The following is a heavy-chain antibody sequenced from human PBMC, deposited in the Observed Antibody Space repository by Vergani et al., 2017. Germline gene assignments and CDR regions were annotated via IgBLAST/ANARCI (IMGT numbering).Heavy chain of an antibody. CDR1: GFTVSSNY. CDR3: ARDRYYDILTGYYNPNWFDP. V-gene: IGHV3-66*02. Sequence: VQLVESGGGVVQPGRSLRLSCAASGFTVSSNYMSWVRQAPGKGLEWVSVIYSGGSTYYADSVKGRFTISRDNSKNTLYLQMNSLRAEDTAVYYCARDRYYDILTGYYNPNWFDPWGQGTLVTVSS. D-gene: IGHD3-9*01. J-gene: IGHJ5*02. CDR2: IYSGGST.